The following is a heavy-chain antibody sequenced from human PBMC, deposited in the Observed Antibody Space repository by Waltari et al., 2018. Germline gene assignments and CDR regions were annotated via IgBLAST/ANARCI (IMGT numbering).Heavy chain of an antibody. Sequence: QVQLVESGGGVVQPGGSLRLSCVSSGFTFHTYGMHWVRQAPGKGLEWVAFIEYNGNNKYYADSVKGRFTISRDSSKNTMYLQMDSLRPDDTAVYYCAKVEASVTTYDAFDVWGQGTMVTVSS. CDR2: IEYNGNNK. V-gene: IGHV3-30*02. CDR3: AKVEASVTTYDAFDV. J-gene: IGHJ3*01. CDR1: GFTFHTYG. D-gene: IGHD4-17*01.